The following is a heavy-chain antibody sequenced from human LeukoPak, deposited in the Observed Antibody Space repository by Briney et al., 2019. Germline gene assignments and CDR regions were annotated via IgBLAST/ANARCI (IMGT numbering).Heavy chain of an antibody. D-gene: IGHD3-3*01. V-gene: IGHV5-51*07. CDR3: ARRRSGDYDFDY. J-gene: IGHJ4*02. Sequence: GESLKISCKGSGYSFTSYWIGWVHQMPGKGLEWMGVIFPGDSDTRYSTSFQGQVTISADKSITTAYLQWSSLKASDTAMYFCARRRSGDYDFDYWGQGTLVTVSS. CDR2: IFPGDSDT. CDR1: GYSFTSYW.